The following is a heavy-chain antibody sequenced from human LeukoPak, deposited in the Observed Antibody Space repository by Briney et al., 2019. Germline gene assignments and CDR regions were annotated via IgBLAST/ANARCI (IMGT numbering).Heavy chain of an antibody. CDR3: ARGDDYYFDY. D-gene: IGHD3-3*01. J-gene: IGHJ4*02. Sequence: SETLSLTCAVYGGSFSGYYWSWIRQPPGKGLEWIGEINHSGSANYNPSLKSRVTISVDTSKNQFSLKLSSVTAADTAVYYCARGDDYYFDYWGQGTLVTVSS. CDR1: GGSFSGYY. CDR2: INHSGSA. V-gene: IGHV4-34*01.